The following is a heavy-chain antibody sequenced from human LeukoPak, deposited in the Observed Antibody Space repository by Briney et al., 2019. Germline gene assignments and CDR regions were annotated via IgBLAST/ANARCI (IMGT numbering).Heavy chain of an antibody. Sequence: GGSLRLSCAASGFTFSSYAMSWVRQAPGKGLEWVSAISGSGGSTYYADSVKGRFTISRDNSKNTLYLQMNSLRAEDTAVYYCAKDSRLTTFTMIVVVNPGYWGQGTLVAVSS. CDR1: GFTFSSYA. J-gene: IGHJ1*01. CDR2: ISGSGGST. D-gene: IGHD3-22*01. V-gene: IGHV3-23*01. CDR3: AKDSRLTTFTMIVVVNPGY.